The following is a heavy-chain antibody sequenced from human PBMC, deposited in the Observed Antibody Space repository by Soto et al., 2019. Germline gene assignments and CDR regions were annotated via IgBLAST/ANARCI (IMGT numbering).Heavy chain of an antibody. D-gene: IGHD3-10*01. J-gene: IGHJ6*02. CDR3: ARGRRRSITMVRGARVPGYGMDV. CDR2: INHSGST. V-gene: IGHV4-34*01. Sequence: SETLSLTCAVYGGSFSGYYWSWIRQPPGKGLEWIGEINHSGSTNYNPSLKSRVTISVDASKNQFSLKLSSVTAADTAVYYCARGRRRSITMVRGARVPGYGMDVWGQGTTVTVSS. CDR1: GGSFSGYY.